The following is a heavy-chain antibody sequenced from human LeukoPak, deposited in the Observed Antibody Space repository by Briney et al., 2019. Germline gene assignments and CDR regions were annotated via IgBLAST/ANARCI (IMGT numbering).Heavy chain of an antibody. J-gene: IGHJ4*02. D-gene: IGHD3-22*01. CDR2: INPSGDST. CDR3: AKNYYDSSGYYTYFDF. V-gene: IGHV1-46*01. Sequence: ASVKVSCKASGYTFTTYYMHWVRQAPGQGLEWMGAINPSGDSTTYAQKFQGRVTMTRDTSTSTVYMELSSLRSEDTAVYYCAKNYYDSSGYYTYFDFWGQGTLVTVSS. CDR1: GYTFTTYY.